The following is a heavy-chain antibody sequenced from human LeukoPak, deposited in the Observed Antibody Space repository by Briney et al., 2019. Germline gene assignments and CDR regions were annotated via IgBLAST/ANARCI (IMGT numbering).Heavy chain of an antibody. CDR2: IRPDGSEK. J-gene: IGHJ4*02. CDR1: GFSFRTYL. D-gene: IGHD3-16*02. CDR3: ASERVWGSYRWHYFEQ. Sequence: SGGSLRLSCAASGFSFRTYLMSWVRQAPGKGLEWVANIRPDGSEKNYLDSVKGRFTISRDNTKTSLYLQMNSLRGDDAAVYYCASERVWGSYRWHYFEQWGQGTLVSVAS. V-gene: IGHV3-7*01.